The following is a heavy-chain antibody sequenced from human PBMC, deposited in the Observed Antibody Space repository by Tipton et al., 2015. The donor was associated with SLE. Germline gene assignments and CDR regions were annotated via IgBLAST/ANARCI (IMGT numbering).Heavy chain of an antibody. V-gene: IGHV4-59*08. CDR3: ARQGESVVPAAMPVFDY. J-gene: IGHJ4*02. CDR2: IYYGGST. CDR1: GGSISSYY. D-gene: IGHD2-2*01. Sequence: TLSLTCTVSGGSISSYYWSWIRQPPGKGLEWIGYIYYGGSTNYNPSLKSRVTISVDTSKNQFSLKLSSVTAADTAVYYCARQGESVVPAAMPVFDYWGQGTLVTVSS.